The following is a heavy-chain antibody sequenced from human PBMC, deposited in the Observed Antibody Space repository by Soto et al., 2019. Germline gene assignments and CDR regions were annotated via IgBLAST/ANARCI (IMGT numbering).Heavy chain of an antibody. Sequence: QVTLKESGPVLVKPTETLTLTCTVSGYSLSHPRMGVSWIRQPPGKALEWLAHISAHDEKSYSTSLMTRLTISKDTSKSQVVLTMTNMDHVDTDTYYCARVLYYGMEVWGQGTTVNVSS. CDR3: ARVLYYGMEV. V-gene: IGHV2-26*01. CDR1: GYSLSHPRMG. J-gene: IGHJ6*02. CDR2: ISAHDEK.